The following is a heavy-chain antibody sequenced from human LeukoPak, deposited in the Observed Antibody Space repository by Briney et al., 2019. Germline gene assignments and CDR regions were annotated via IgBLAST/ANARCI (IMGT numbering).Heavy chain of an antibody. CDR2: IYSGGST. V-gene: IGHV3-66*01. CDR3: ARDANTEYFQH. D-gene: IGHD1/OR15-1a*01. J-gene: IGHJ1*01. Sequence: GGSLRLSCAASGFTVSSNYMSWVRQAPGKGLEWVSVIYSGGSTYYADSVKGRFTISRDNSKNTLYLQMNSLRAEDTAVYYCARDANTEYFQHWGQGTLVTVSS. CDR1: GFTVSSNY.